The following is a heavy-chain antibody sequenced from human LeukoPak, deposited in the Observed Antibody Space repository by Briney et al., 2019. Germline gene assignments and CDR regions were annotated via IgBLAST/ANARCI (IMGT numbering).Heavy chain of an antibody. CDR2: ISYDGSNK. V-gene: IGHV3-30-3*01. CDR3: ARVDCSGGSCYSASLTVDY. Sequence: GGSLRLSCAASGFTFSSYAMHWVRQAPGKGLEWVAVISYDGSNKYYADSVGDRFTISRDNSKNTLYLQMNSLRAEDTAVYYCARVDCSGGSCYSASLTVDYWGQGTLVTVSS. J-gene: IGHJ4*02. CDR1: GFTFSSYA. D-gene: IGHD2-15*01.